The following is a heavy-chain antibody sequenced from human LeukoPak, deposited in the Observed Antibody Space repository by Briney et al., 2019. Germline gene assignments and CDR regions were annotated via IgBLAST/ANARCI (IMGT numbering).Heavy chain of an antibody. Sequence: GGSLRLSCAASGFAFTNAWMNWVRQAPGKGLEWVGRIKSKTDGGTTDYAAPVKGRFTNSRDDSRNTLYLQMSSLKTEDTAVYYCVGVTTDYYYGMDVWGQGTPVTVSS. J-gene: IGHJ6*02. D-gene: IGHD2-21*02. CDR2: IKSKTDGGTT. CDR1: GFAFTNAW. V-gene: IGHV3-15*07. CDR3: VGVTTDYYYGMDV.